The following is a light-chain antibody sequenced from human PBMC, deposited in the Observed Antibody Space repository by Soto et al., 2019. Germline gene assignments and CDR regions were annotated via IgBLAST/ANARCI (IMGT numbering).Light chain of an antibody. J-gene: IGKJ1*01. CDR1: QSVRNSY. CDR3: QQYGTSPRT. V-gene: IGKV3-20*01. CDR2: GVS. Sequence: EIVLTQSPGTLSLSPGERATLSCSASQSVRNSYLAWYQQKLGQAPRLLIYGVSNRATGIPDRFSGSGSGTDFTLTISRLESEDFAVYYCQQYGTSPRTFGQGTKVEIK.